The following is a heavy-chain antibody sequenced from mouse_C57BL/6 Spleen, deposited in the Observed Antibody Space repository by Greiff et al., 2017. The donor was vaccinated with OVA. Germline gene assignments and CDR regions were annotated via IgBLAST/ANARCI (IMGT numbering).Heavy chain of an antibody. CDR2: INPSTGGT. D-gene: IGHD2-4*01. V-gene: IGHV1-42*01. CDR3: ARGDDYDGRGYAMDY. J-gene: IGHJ4*01. Sequence: EVQLQQSGPELVKPGASVKISCKASGYSFTGYYMNWVKQSPEKSLEWIGEINPSTGGTTYNQKFKAKATLTVDKSSSTAYMQLKSLPSEDSAVYYCARGDDYDGRGYAMDYWGQGTSVTVSS. CDR1: GYSFTGYY.